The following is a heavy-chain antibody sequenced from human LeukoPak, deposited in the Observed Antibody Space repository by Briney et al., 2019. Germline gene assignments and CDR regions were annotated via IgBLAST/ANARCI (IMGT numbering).Heavy chain of an antibody. CDR1: GYSFTSYW. Sequence: GESLKISCKGSGYSFTSYWIGWVRQMPGNRLEWMGIIYPGDSDTRYSPSFQGQVTISANKSISTAYLQWSSLKASDTAMYYCARRHSSSGYYPDYWGQGTLVTVSS. V-gene: IGHV5-51*01. CDR3: ARRHSSSGYYPDY. CDR2: IYPGDSDT. J-gene: IGHJ4*02. D-gene: IGHD3-22*01.